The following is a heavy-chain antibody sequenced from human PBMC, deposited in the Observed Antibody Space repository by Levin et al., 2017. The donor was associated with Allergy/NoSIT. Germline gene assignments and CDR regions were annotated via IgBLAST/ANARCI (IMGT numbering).Heavy chain of an antibody. V-gene: IGHV3-15*01. CDR1: GFTFSNAW. J-gene: IGHJ6*02. Sequence: GGSLRLSCAASGFTFSNAWMSWVRQAPGKGLEWVGRIKSKTDGGTTDYAAPVKGRFTISRDDSKNTLYLQMNSLKTEDTAVYYCTIQVGATTGYYYYGMDVWGQGTTVTVSS. D-gene: IGHD1-26*01. CDR3: TIQVGATTGYYYYGMDV. CDR2: IKSKTDGGTT.